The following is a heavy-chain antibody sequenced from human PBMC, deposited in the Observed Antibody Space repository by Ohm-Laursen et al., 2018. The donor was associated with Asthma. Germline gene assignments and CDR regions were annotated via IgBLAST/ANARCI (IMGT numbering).Heavy chain of an antibody. CDR3: ARDYYGSGSYVGKRGMDV. V-gene: IGHV3-33*01. D-gene: IGHD3-10*01. J-gene: IGHJ6*02. CDR1: GFTFSSYG. CDR2: IWYDGSNK. Sequence: RSLRLSCAASGFTFSSYGMHWVRQAPGKGLEWVAVIWYDGSNKYYADSVKGRFTISRDNSKNTLYLQMNSLRAEDTAVYYCARDYYGSGSYVGKRGMDVWGQGTTVTVSS.